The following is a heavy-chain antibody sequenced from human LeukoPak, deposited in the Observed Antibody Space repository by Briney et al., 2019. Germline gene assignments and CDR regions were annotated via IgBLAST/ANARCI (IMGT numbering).Heavy chain of an antibody. D-gene: IGHD4-17*01. CDR1: GVSISGFY. J-gene: IGHJ4*02. CDR3: ARRRRNFGEGEFDY. Sequence: PSETLSLTCSASGVSISGFYWNWIRQPPRKGPEWVGYIHSGGSTASNPSLRSRITFSIDTSKNQVSLRLTSVTATDTAVYYCARRRRNFGEGEFDYWGQGIPVTVST. CDR2: IHSGGST. V-gene: IGHV4-4*08.